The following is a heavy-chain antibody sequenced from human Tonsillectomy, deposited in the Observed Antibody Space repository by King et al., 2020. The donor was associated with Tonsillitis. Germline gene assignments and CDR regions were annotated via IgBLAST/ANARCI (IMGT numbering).Heavy chain of an antibody. CDR2: ISYDGSNK. CDR3: AKDPSTVPYVSSGYYPYY. V-gene: IGHV3-30*18. Sequence: VQLVQSGGGVVQPGRSLRLSCAASGFTFSSYGMHWVRQAPGKGLEWVAVISYDGSNKYYADSVKGRFTISRDNSKNTLYLQMNSLRAEDTAVYYCAKDPSTVPYVSSGYYPYYWGQGTLVTVSS. J-gene: IGHJ4*02. CDR1: GFTFSSYG. D-gene: IGHD3-22*01.